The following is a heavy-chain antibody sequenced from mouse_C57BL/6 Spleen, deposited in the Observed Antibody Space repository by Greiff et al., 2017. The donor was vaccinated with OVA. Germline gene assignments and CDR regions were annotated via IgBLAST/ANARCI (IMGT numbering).Heavy chain of an antibody. CDR3: ASNYGSSGYFDV. CDR2: ISSGSSTI. CDR1: GFTFSDYG. D-gene: IGHD1-1*01. J-gene: IGHJ1*03. V-gene: IGHV5-17*01. Sequence: VQLQQSGGGLVKPGGSLKLSCAASGFTFSDYGMHWVRQAPEKGLEWVAYISSGSSTIYYADTVKGRFTISRDNAKNTLFLQMTSLRSEDTAMYYCASNYGSSGYFDVWGTGTTVTVSS.